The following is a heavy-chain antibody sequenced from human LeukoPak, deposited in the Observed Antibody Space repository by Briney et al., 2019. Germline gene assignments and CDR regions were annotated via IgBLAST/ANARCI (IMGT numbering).Heavy chain of an antibody. CDR2: ISSSGSTI. Sequence: GGSLRLSCVASSSTFSSYEINWVRQAPGKGLEWISHISSSGSTIYYADFLRGRFTISRHNAKNSVYLQIHRVSGEGTAVYYCARASGVSVPAGYWGQGTLVTVSS. V-gene: IGHV3-48*03. J-gene: IGHJ4*02. CDR1: SSTFSSYE. D-gene: IGHD2-8*01. CDR3: ARASGVSVPAGY.